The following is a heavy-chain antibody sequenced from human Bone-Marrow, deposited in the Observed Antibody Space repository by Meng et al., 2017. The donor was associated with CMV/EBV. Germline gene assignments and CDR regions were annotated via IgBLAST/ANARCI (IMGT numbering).Heavy chain of an antibody. D-gene: IGHD2-2*02. Sequence: SETLSLTCAVYGGSFSGYYWSWIRQPPGKGLEWIGEINHSGSTNYNPSLKSRVTISVDTSKNQFSLKLSSVTAADTAVYYCAIGYCSSTSCYRGYGMDAWGQGTTVTVSS. CDR3: AIGYCSSTSCYRGYGMDA. J-gene: IGHJ6*02. CDR2: INHSGST. V-gene: IGHV4-34*01. CDR1: GGSFSGYY.